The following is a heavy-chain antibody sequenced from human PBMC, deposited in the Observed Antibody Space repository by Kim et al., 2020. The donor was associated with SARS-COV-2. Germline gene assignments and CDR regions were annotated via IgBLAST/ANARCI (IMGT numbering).Heavy chain of an antibody. CDR2: ISSSSSYI. D-gene: IGHD6-13*01. V-gene: IGHV3-21*01. J-gene: IGHJ6*02. CDR3: AKWYSSSWGGDYYYGMDV. Sequence: GGSLRLSCAASGFTFSSYSMNWVRQAPGKGLEWVSSISSSSSYIYYADSVKGRFTISRDNAKNSLYLQMNSLRAEDTAVYYCAKWYSSSWGGDYYYGMDVWGQGTTVTVSS. CDR1: GFTFSSYS.